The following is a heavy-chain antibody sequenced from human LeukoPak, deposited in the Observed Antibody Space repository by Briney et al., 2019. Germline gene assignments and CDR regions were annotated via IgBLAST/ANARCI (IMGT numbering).Heavy chain of an antibody. CDR2: IYHSGST. V-gene: IGHV4-38-2*02. Sequence: SETLSLTCTVSGYSISSGYYWGWIRQPPGKGLEWIGSIYHSGSTYHNPSLKSRVTISVDTSKNHFSLKLSSVTAADTAVYYCARGSGDSSGYFGLGAFDIWGRGTMVTVSS. CDR3: ARGSGDSSGYFGLGAFDI. D-gene: IGHD3-22*01. J-gene: IGHJ3*02. CDR1: GYSISSGYY.